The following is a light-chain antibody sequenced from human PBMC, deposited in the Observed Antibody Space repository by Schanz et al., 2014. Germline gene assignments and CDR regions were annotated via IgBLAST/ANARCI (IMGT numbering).Light chain of an antibody. Sequence: QSVLTQPRSVSGSPGQSVTISCAGTSSDVGGHNYVSWYQQHPGKAPKLIIYDVSVRPSGVPDRFSGSKSVNTASLTISGLQAEDEADYYCCSYAGKYTWVFGGGTKVTV. V-gene: IGLV2-11*01. J-gene: IGLJ3*02. CDR1: SSDVGGHNY. CDR2: DVS. CDR3: CSYAGKYTWV.